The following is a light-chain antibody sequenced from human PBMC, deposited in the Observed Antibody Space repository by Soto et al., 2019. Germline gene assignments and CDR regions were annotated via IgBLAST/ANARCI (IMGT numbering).Light chain of an antibody. CDR1: QNINNY. J-gene: IGKJ5*01. CDR2: DAS. V-gene: IGKV1-33*01. Sequence: LQMTTTPSALSAHVAAQVTIACQASQNINNYLNWYQQKPGRAPKLLIYDASNLEAGVPSRFRGSGSGTDFTFTISRLQPEDIATYYCQQYENLPTFGQGTRLEI. CDR3: QQYENLPT.